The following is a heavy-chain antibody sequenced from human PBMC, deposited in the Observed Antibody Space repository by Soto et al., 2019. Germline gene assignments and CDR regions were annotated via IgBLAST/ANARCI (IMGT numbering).Heavy chain of an antibody. CDR3: ARSGSLYYYDY. Sequence: ASVKVSCKASGYTFTDNGVSWMRQAPGQGLEWMGWINPNNGNTKYAQNFQGRVTMTTDTSTSTAYVELSRLRSDDTAMYYCARSGSLYYYDYWGQGTLVIVSS. CDR2: INPNNGNT. J-gene: IGHJ4*02. D-gene: IGHD6-13*01. V-gene: IGHV1-18*01. CDR1: GYTFTDNG.